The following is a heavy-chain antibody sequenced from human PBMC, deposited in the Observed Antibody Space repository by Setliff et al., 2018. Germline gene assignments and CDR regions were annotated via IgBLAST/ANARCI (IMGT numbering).Heavy chain of an antibody. CDR3: ARDNTMVGATDY. D-gene: IGHD1-26*01. CDR2: LHTSGSI. V-gene: IGHV4-61*02. J-gene: IGHJ4*02. Sequence: PSETLSLTCTVTGGSFDSGTHYWSWIRQPAGKGLEWIGRLHTSGSIDYNPSLKSRVTISVDTSKNQFSLRLRSVTAADTAVYFCARDNTMVGATDYWGLGTLVTVSS. CDR1: GGSFDSGTHY.